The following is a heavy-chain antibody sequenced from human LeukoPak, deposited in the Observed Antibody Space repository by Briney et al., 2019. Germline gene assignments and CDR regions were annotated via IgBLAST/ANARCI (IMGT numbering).Heavy chain of an antibody. J-gene: IGHJ4*02. Sequence: GGSLRLSCAASGNYWMHWVGQAPGKGRVWVSHIDSDGSWTSYADSVKGRFTTSKDNAKNTVYLQMNSLRAEDTAVYYCVSFYEAYWGRGTLVTVSS. CDR3: VSFYEAY. CDR2: IDSDGSWT. D-gene: IGHD2/OR15-2a*01. V-gene: IGHV3-74*01. CDR1: GNYW.